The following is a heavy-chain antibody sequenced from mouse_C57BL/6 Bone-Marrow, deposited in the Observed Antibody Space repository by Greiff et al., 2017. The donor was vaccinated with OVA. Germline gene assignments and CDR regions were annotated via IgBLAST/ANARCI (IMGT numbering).Heavy chain of an antibody. D-gene: IGHD3-3*01. CDR3: VGTGHFDY. V-gene: IGHV1-22*01. CDR2: INPNNGGT. CDR1: GYTFTDYN. Sequence: EVKLQESGPELVKPGASVKMSCKASGYTFTDYNMHWVKQSHGKSLEWIGYINPNNGGTSYNQKFKGKATLTVNKSSSTAYMELRSLTSEDSAVYYCVGTGHFDYWGQGTTLTVSS. J-gene: IGHJ2*01.